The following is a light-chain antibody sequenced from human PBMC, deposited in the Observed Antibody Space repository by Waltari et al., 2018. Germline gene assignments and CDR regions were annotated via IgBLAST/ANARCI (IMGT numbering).Light chain of an antibody. V-gene: IGKV3-11*01. Sequence: EMILTTPPGTLSVSPGERLHPSCRASQNINSYLAWYQQEPGQAPRLLIYDAANRASGVPARVSGSGSGADFTLTIRNLEPEDFAVYYCQQRRTWPLTFGGGTKVE. CDR1: QNINSY. CDR2: DAA. CDR3: QQRRTWPLT. J-gene: IGKJ4*01.